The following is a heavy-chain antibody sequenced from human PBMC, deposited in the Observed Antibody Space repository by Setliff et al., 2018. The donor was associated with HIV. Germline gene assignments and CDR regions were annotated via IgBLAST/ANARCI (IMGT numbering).Heavy chain of an antibody. CDR1: GFTFNSYA. CDR3: AKDRGSDPYDPIDY. CDR2: IWYDGSKK. D-gene: IGHD3-22*01. Sequence: GGSLRLSCAASGFTFNSYAMHWVRQAPGKGLEWVAVIWYDGSKKYYGDSVKGRFTISKDISKNTLYLQMNSLRAEDTAVYYCAKDRGSDPYDPIDYWGQGTLVTVSS. J-gene: IGHJ4*02. V-gene: IGHV3-33*06.